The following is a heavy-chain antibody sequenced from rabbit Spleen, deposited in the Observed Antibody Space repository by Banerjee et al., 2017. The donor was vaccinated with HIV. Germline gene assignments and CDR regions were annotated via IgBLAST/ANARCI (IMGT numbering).Heavy chain of an antibody. CDR1: GVSFSSSSY. Sequence: QSLEESGGDLVKPGASLTLTCTASGVSFSSSSYMCWVRQAPGKGLELIAWIYTINGSTWYASWVNGRFTISRSTSLNTVDLKMTSLTAADTATYFCATDPRYVGYAGDGDVTEYNLWGPGTLVTVS. CDR3: ATDPRYVGYAGDGDVTEYNL. CDR2: IYTINGST. D-gene: IGHD3-3*01. V-gene: IGHV1S43*01. J-gene: IGHJ6*01.